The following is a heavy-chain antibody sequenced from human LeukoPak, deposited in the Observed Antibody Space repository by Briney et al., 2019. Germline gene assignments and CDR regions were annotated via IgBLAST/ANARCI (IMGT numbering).Heavy chain of an antibody. V-gene: IGHV3-30*04. D-gene: IGHD2-15*01. Sequence: GGSLRLSCAASGFTFSSYAMHWVRQAPGKGLEWVAVISYDGSNKYYADSVKGRFTISRDNSKNTLYLQMNSLRAEDTAVYYCASDRGGPKGRPDYYYYYMDVWGKGTTVTVSS. CDR1: GFTFSSYA. CDR3: ASDRGGPKGRPDYYYYYMDV. CDR2: ISYDGSNK. J-gene: IGHJ6*03.